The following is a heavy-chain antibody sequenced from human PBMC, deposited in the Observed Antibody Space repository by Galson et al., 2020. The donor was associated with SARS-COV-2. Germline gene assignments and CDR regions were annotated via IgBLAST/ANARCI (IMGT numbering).Heavy chain of an antibody. V-gene: IGHV4-39*01. D-gene: IGHD6-19*01. CDR3: ARHERQWVVTTVGWFDP. CDR2: IYYSGST. Sequence: SETLSLTCTVSGGSISSSSYYWGWIRQPPGKGLEWIGSIYYSGSTYYNPSLKSRVTISVDTSKNQFSLKLSSVTAADTAVYYCARHERQWVVTTVGWFDPGGQGSLVTFSS. J-gene: IGHJ5*02. CDR1: GGSISSSSYY.